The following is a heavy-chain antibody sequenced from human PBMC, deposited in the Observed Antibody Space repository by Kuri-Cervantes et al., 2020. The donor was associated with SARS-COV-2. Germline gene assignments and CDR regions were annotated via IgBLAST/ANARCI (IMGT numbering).Heavy chain of an antibody. V-gene: IGHV3-53*04. CDR1: GFTVSSNY. D-gene: IGHD3-3*01. CDR3: AKVETASLDY. CDR2: IYSGGST. Sequence: GGSLRLSCVASGFTVSSNYMSWVRQAPGKGLEWVSVIYSGGSTYYADSVKGRFTISRHNSKNTLYLQMNSLRAEGTAVYYCAKVETASLDYWGQGTLVTVSS. J-gene: IGHJ4*02.